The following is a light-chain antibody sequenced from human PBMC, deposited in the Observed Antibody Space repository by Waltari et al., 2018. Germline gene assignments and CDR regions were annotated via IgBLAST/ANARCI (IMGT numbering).Light chain of an antibody. Sequence: SYELAQPPSVSVSPGQTASITCSGDTLRKRYVCWYQQKPGQSPVLVMFQDIKRPSGIPGRIFGAKSGNTATLTISGTQATDEADYYCQSWDGSTASVVFGGGTKLTVL. CDR2: QDI. J-gene: IGLJ2*01. V-gene: IGLV3-1*01. CDR1: TLRKRY. CDR3: QSWDGSTASVV.